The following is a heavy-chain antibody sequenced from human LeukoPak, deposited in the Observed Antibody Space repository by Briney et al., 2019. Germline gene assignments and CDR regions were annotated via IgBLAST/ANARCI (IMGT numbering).Heavy chain of an antibody. V-gene: IGHV4-31*03. CDR2: IFYTGNT. Sequence: TLSLTCTVSGASVSSGGYYWSWIRQHPGKGLEWIGYIFYTGNTYYNPSLQSRLTISVDTSNNLFSLKMRYVTAADTAMYYCARARDYGYRFFDYWGQGSRVTVSS. D-gene: IGHD3-10*01. J-gene: IGHJ4*02. CDR1: GASVSSGGYY. CDR3: ARARDYGYRFFDY.